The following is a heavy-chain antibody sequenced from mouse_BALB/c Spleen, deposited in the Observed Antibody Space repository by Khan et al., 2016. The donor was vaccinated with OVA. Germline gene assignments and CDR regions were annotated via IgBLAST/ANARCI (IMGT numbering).Heavy chain of an antibody. CDR2: INTYTGEP. J-gene: IGHJ4*01. V-gene: IGHV9-3-1*01. CDR3: ARPPYFSYVMVY. Sequence: QIQLVQSGPELKKPGETVKISCKASGYTFTHYGMNWVKQAPGKGLKWMGWINTYTGEPTYADDFKGRFAFSLETSASTAYLQSNNLKNEDTATYFCARPPYFSYVMVYWGQGTSVTVSS. D-gene: IGHD2-10*01. CDR1: GYTFTHYG.